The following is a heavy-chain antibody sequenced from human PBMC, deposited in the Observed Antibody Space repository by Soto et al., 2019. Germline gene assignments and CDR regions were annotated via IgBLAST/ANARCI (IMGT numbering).Heavy chain of an antibody. V-gene: IGHV6-1*01. CDR3: ARAREAATGKNDFDV. J-gene: IGHJ3*01. CDR2: TYYRSKWYN. Sequence: QSQTLSLTCAISGDSVSSNSAGWNWIRQSPSGGLEWLGKTYYRSKWYNDYAVSMESRITINPDTSKNQFSLQLNSVTPEDTAIYYCARAREAATGKNDFDVWGQGTMVTVSS. CDR1: GDSVSSNSAG. D-gene: IGHD3-9*01.